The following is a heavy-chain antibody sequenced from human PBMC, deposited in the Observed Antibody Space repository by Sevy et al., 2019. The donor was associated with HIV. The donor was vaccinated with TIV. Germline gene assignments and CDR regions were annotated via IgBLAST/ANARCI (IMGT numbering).Heavy chain of an antibody. CDR3: VGPKLTYTNGWHYFDY. D-gene: IGHD2-8*01. J-gene: IGHJ4*02. CDR2: FRHGGYT. Sequence: SETLSLTCIVSGASISNTAYYWGWIRQSPGKGLEWIASFRHGGYTFYNPSLKSRVTISADTSKNQFSLMLTSVSAADTSIYYCVGPKLTYTNGWHYFDYWGQGTVVTVSS. CDR1: GASISNTAYY. V-gene: IGHV4-39*01.